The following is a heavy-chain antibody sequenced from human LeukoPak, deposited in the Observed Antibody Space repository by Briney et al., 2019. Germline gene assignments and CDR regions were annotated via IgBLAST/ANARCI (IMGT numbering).Heavy chain of an antibody. CDR3: ARGSSWYEYDAFDI. V-gene: IGHV1-8*01. D-gene: IGHD6-13*01. Sequence: ASVKVSCKASGYTFTSYDINWVRQATGQGLEWMGWMKPNSGNTGYAQKFQGRVTMTRNTSISTAYMELSSLRSEDTAVYYCARGSSWYEYDAFDIWGQGTMVTVSS. J-gene: IGHJ3*02. CDR2: MKPNSGNT. CDR1: GYTFTSYD.